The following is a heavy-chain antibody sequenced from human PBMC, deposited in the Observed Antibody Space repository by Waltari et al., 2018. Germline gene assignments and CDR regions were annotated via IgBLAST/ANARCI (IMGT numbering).Heavy chain of an antibody. CDR1: GGSISSSSYY. Sequence: QLQLQESGPGLVKPSETLSLTCTVSGGSISSSSYYWGGIRQPPGKGLEWIGSIYYSGSTHHNPSLKSRVTISVDTSKNQFSLKLSSVTAADTAVYYCARQVTMVRGVIIKRDAFDIWGQGTMVTVSS. CDR2: IYYSGST. J-gene: IGHJ3*02. D-gene: IGHD3-10*01. V-gene: IGHV4-39*01. CDR3: ARQVTMVRGVIIKRDAFDI.